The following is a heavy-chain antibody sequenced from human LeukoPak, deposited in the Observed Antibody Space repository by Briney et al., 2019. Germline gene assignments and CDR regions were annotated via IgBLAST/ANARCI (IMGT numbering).Heavy chain of an antibody. CDR2: INPNSGGT. Sequence: GASVKVSCKASGYTFTGYYIHWVRQAPGQGLEWMGWINPNSGGTNYAQKFQGRVTMTRDTSISTAYMELSRLRSDDTAVYYCARVAGTQLLLYPDYWGQGTLVTVSS. CDR1: GYTFTGYY. D-gene: IGHD2-2*02. J-gene: IGHJ4*02. V-gene: IGHV1-2*02. CDR3: ARVAGTQLLLYPDY.